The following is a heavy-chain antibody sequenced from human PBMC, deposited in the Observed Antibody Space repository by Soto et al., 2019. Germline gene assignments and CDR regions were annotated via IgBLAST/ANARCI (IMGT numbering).Heavy chain of an antibody. J-gene: IGHJ6*02. CDR2: IDGDSGDT. CDR3: ARTPNNGRAGVYGMDV. Sequence: QVQLVQSGAEVKKPGASVKVSCKASGYTFTNYYIHWVRQAPGQGLEWMGWIDGDSGDTKDAQTFQGWVTMTRDTSINTAYMELSRLTSDDTAVYYCARTPNNGRAGVYGMDVWGQGTTVTVSS. CDR1: GYTFTNYY. D-gene: IGHD2-8*01. V-gene: IGHV1-2*04.